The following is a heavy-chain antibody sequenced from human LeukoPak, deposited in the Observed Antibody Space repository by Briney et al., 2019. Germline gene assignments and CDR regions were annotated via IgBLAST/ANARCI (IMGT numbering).Heavy chain of an antibody. CDR2: IYYTGSA. CDR3: ASRKLGNDY. J-gene: IGHJ4*02. D-gene: IGHD7-27*01. Sequence: SETLSLTCTISGGSVSDYYWSWIRQSPGKGLEWIGYIYYTGSASYNPSLKSRVTISADTSKNEFSLKLNSVTAADTAVYYCASRKLGNDYWGQGTLVTVSS. CDR1: GGSVSDYY. V-gene: IGHV4-59*02.